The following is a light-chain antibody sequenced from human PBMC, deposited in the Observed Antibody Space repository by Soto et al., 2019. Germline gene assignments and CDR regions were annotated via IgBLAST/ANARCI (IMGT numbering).Light chain of an antibody. J-gene: IGLJ2*01. CDR1: SSDIGGYHY. CDR2: EVS. CDR3: SSYLTTETLVA. Sequence: QSALTQPASVSGSPGQSITISCTGTSSDIGGYHYVSWYQHHPGKAPKLVIYEVSYRPSGVSNRFSGSKSGNTASLTISGLQAEDEADYYCSSYLTTETLVAFGGGTQLTVL. V-gene: IGLV2-14*01.